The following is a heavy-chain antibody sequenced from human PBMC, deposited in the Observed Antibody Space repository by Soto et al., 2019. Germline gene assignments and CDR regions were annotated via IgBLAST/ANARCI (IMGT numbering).Heavy chain of an antibody. CDR3: ARDLGGEATIRS. D-gene: IGHD3-16*01. Sequence: QVQLVQSGAEVKKPGSSVKVSCKASGGSFRNFVISWVRQAPGQGLEWMGGIIPNTGTTNYAQKFQGKGTSTAYESTSTAYMELSRLTSEDTSLYYCARDLGGEATIRSWGQGTMVTVS. V-gene: IGHV1-69*01. J-gene: IGHJ4*02. CDR1: GGSFRNFV. CDR2: IIPNTGTT.